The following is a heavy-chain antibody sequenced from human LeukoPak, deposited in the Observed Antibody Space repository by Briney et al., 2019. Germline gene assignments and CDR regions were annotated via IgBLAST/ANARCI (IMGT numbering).Heavy chain of an antibody. CDR2: ISQDGSAK. Sequence: PGGSLRLSCATSGFTFSNYWMSWVRQVPGKGLEWVASISQDGSAKTYVDSVKGRFTISRDNAKNSLYLQMNSLRAEDTAVYYCAHVAYNWTPGSAWGQGTLVTVSS. J-gene: IGHJ5*02. V-gene: IGHV3-7*01. CDR3: AHVAYNWTPGSA. D-gene: IGHD1-20*01. CDR1: GFTFSNYW.